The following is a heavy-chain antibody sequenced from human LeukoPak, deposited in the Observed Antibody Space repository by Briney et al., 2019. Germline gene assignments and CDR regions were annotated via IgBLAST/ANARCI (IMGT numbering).Heavy chain of an antibody. Sequence: SETLSLTCTVSGDSISSSNYYYTWIRQPPGKGLEWIGLIYNSGSTNYNPSLKSRVIISADTSKNQFSLKLTSVTAADTAVYYCAREFSDWGQGTLVTVSS. CDR1: GDSISSSNYY. CDR3: AREFSD. D-gene: IGHD6-19*01. CDR2: IYNSGST. V-gene: IGHV4-61*01. J-gene: IGHJ4*02.